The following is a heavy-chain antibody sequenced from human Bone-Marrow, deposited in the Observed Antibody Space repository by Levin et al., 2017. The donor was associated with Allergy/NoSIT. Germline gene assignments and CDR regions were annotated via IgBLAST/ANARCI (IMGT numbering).Heavy chain of an antibody. V-gene: IGHV3-23*01. J-gene: IGHJ4*02. Sequence: GGSLRLSCAASGFSVSDYGMSWVRQAPGKGLEWVSVISGSAANTYYADSVQGRFTISRDNSKNTVYLQMNSLRDEDTGVYHCAKGDAWNDGIFYWGQGTPVTVSS. CDR1: GFSVSDYG. CDR2: ISGSAANT. CDR3: AKGDAWNDGIFY. D-gene: IGHD1-1*01.